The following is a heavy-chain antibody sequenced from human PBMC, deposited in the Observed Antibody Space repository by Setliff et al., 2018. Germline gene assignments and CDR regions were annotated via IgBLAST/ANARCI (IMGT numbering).Heavy chain of an antibody. V-gene: IGHV4-31*03. CDR2: IYYSGST. D-gene: IGHD3-22*01. CDR1: GGSISSGGYY. J-gene: IGHJ4*02. Sequence: PSETLSLTCTVSGGSISSGGYYWSWIRQHPGKGLEWIGYIYYSGSTYYNPSLKSRVTISVDTSKNQFSLKLSSVTAADTAVYYCARIEYYYDSSTSKGFDYWGRGTLVTSPQ. CDR3: ARIEYYYDSSTSKGFDY.